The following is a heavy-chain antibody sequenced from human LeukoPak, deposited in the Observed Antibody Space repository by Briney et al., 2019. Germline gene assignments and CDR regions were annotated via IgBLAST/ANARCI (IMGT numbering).Heavy chain of an antibody. V-gene: IGHV4-38-2*01. J-gene: IGHJ4*02. CDR3: ARAGWIITSGIDY. Sequence: SETLSLTCGVSGYSISRVYYWAWIRQPPGKGLEWIGAIYHIGSTYYTPSLGSRVTISVDTSKNEFSLNLKSVTAADTAVYYCARAGWIITSGIDYWGQGALVTVSS. D-gene: IGHD3-10*01. CDR2: IYHIGST. CDR1: GYSISRVYY.